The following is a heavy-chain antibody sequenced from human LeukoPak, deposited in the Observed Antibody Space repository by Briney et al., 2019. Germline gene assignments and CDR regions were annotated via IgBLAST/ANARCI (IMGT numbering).Heavy chain of an antibody. Sequence: PGRSLRLSCAASGFNFRSYEMNWVRQAPGKGLEWVSYTSNTDETRTYADSVKGRFTISRDNAKNSLHLEMNSLRAEDTAVYYCAREIVSAVAGNFDYWGQGTLVTVSS. D-gene: IGHD6-19*01. CDR2: TSNTDETR. CDR3: AREIVSAVAGNFDY. V-gene: IGHV3-48*03. CDR1: GFNFRSYE. J-gene: IGHJ4*02.